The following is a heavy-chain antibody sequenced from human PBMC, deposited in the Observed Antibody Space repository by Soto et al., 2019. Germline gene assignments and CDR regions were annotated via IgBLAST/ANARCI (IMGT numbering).Heavy chain of an antibody. J-gene: IGHJ6*02. D-gene: IGHD3-22*01. Sequence: PSETLSLTCTVSGGTISGYYWSWIRQPPGKGLEWIGEINHSGSTNYNPSLKSRVTISVDTSKNQFSLKLSSVTAADTAVYYCARGYDSSGYYFDYGMDVWGQGTTVTVSS. CDR2: INHSGST. V-gene: IGHV4-34*01. CDR3: ARGYDSSGYYFDYGMDV. CDR1: GGTISGYY.